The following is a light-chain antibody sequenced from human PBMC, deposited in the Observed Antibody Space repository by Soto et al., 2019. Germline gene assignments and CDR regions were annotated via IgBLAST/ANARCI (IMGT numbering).Light chain of an antibody. CDR3: QQSYKTPQT. CDR1: ETINKY. V-gene: IGKV1-39*01. J-gene: IGKJ1*01. Sequence: DIQMTQSPSSLSSSIGDRFTITCRASETINKYLNWYQQKPGKPPKLLIYTASTLPSGVPSRFSGSRPGTNFTLTINSLQPEDFATYYCQQSYKTPQTFGQGTKVDIK. CDR2: TAS.